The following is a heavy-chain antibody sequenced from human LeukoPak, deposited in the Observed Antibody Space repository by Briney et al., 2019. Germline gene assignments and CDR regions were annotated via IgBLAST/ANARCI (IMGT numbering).Heavy chain of an antibody. CDR3: ARELAY. CDR1: GFAFSSFT. V-gene: IGHV3-48*01. D-gene: IGHD6-6*01. Sequence: GGSLRLSCVASGFAFSSFTMSWVRQAPGKGLEWVSYISGSSSTAYYADSVKGRFTISRDNAKNSLCLQMNSLRAEDTAVYYCARELAYWGQGTLVTVSS. J-gene: IGHJ4*02. CDR2: ISGSSSTA.